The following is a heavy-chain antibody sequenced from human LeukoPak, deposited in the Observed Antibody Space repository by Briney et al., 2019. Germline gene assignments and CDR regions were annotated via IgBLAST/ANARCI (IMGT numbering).Heavy chain of an antibody. CDR3: AKWRRGTGSLDY. V-gene: IGHV3-23*01. D-gene: IGHD3-10*01. J-gene: IGHJ4*02. CDR2: ISGRGTST. Sequence: GGSLRLSCAASGFTFSSYSMNWVRQAPGKGLEWVSGISGRGTSTSYADSVKGRFTISRDNAKNTLYLQMNGLRADDTAVYYCAKWRRGTGSLDYWGQGTLVTVSS. CDR1: GFTFSSYS.